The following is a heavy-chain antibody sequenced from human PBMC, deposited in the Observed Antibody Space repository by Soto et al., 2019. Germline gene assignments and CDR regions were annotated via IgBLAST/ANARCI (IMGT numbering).Heavy chain of an antibody. D-gene: IGHD2-15*01. J-gene: IGHJ6*02. Sequence: SVKVSCKASGGTFSSYAISWVRQAPGQGLEWMGGIIPIFGTANYAQKFQGRVTITADESTSTAYMELSSLRSEDTAVYYCAGGGVIYSGYYYYGMDVWGQGTTVTVS. CDR3: AGGGVIYSGYYYYGMDV. CDR2: IIPIFGTA. CDR1: GGTFSSYA. V-gene: IGHV1-69*13.